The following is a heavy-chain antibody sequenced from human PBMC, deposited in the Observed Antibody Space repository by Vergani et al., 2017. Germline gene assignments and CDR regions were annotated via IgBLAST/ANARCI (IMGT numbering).Heavy chain of an antibody. J-gene: IGHJ2*01. Sequence: EVQLVQSGAEVKKPGESLRISCKASGYSFTSYWISWVRQMPGKGLEWMGRIDPSDSYTNYSPSFQGHVTISADKSISTAYLQWSSLKASDTAMYYCAGLGITRVRGVMDWYFDLWGRGTLVTVSS. CDR2: IDPSDSYT. CDR1: GYSFTSYW. CDR3: AGLGITRVRGVMDWYFDL. D-gene: IGHD3-10*01. V-gene: IGHV5-10-1*01.